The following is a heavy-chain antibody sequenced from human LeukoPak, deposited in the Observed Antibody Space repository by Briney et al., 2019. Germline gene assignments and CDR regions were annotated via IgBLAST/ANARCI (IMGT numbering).Heavy chain of an antibody. Sequence: PSQTLSLTCTVSGGSISSGGYYWSWIRQPPGKGLEWIGYIYHSGSTYYNPSLKSRVTISVDRSKNQFSLKLSSVTAADTAVYYCARVDYCSSTSCYGRWFDPWGQGTLVTVSS. CDR1: GGSISSGGYY. D-gene: IGHD2-2*01. J-gene: IGHJ5*02. CDR3: ARVDYCSSTSCYGRWFDP. CDR2: IYHSGST. V-gene: IGHV4-30-2*01.